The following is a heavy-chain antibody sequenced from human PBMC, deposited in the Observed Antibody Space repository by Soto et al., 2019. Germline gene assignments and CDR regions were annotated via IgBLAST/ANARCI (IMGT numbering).Heavy chain of an antibody. D-gene: IGHD6-19*01. CDR1: GGSISSSSYY. CDR3: ASSGWYYFDY. Sequence: PSETLSLTCTVSGGSISSSSYYWGWIRQPPGKGLEWIGSIYYSGSTYYNPSLKSRVTISVDTSKNQFSLKLSSVTAADTAVYYCASSGWYYFDYWGQGTLVTVSS. J-gene: IGHJ4*02. CDR2: IYYSGST. V-gene: IGHV4-39*01.